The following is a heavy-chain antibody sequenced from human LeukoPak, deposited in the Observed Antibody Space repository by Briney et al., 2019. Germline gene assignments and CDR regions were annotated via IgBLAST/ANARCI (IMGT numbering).Heavy chain of an antibody. D-gene: IGHD3-3*01. Sequence: SETLSLTCTVSGGSISRDYWSWIRQPPGKGLEWIGYIYYTGSTNYNPSLKSRVTISVDTSKNQFSLKLSSVTAADTAVYYCAREAATIFGVVGGWFDPWGQGTLVTVSS. CDR2: IYYTGST. V-gene: IGHV4-59*01. CDR1: GGSISRDY. J-gene: IGHJ5*02. CDR3: AREAATIFGVVGGWFDP.